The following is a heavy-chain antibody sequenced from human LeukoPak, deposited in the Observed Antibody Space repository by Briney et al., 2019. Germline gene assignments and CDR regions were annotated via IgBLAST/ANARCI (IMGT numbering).Heavy chain of an antibody. CDR3: AKDMIVVVITSGGGAFDI. D-gene: IGHD3-22*01. V-gene: IGHV3-48*03. Sequence: GGSLRLSCSASGFTFSSYEMNWVRQAPGKGLEWISYITGSGDTIYYADSVKGRFTISRDNSKNTLYLQMNSLRAEDTAVYYCAKDMIVVVITSGGGAFDIWGQGTMVTVSS. CDR2: ITGSGDTI. CDR1: GFTFSSYE. J-gene: IGHJ3*02.